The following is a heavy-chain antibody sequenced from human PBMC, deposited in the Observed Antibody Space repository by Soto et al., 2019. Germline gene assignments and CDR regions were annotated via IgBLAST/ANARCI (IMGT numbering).Heavy chain of an antibody. J-gene: IGHJ4*02. V-gene: IGHV3-7*03. Sequence: GGSLRLSCAASGFTFSRLWMAWVRQPSGKRLEWVANIKQEGGESYADSVRGRFTVSRDNAQNSLYLQMNSLRVEDTAMYYCARCGDSYIDNWGQGALVTVSS. D-gene: IGHD4-17*01. CDR1: GFTFSRLW. CDR3: ARCGDSYIDN. CDR2: IKQEGGE.